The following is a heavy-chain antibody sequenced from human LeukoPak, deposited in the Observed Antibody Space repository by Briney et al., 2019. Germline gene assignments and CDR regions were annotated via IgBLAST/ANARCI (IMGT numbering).Heavy chain of an antibody. V-gene: IGHV3-30-3*01. D-gene: IGHD2-2*01. J-gene: IGHJ6*02. CDR2: ISYDGSNK. CDR3: ARGHAVVVPAALMDV. CDR1: GFTFSSYA. Sequence: GGSLRLSCAASGFTFSSYAMHWVRQAPGKGLEWVAVISYDGSNKYYADSVKGRFTISRDNSKNTLYLQMNSLRAEDTAVYYSARGHAVVVPAALMDVWGQGTTVTVSS.